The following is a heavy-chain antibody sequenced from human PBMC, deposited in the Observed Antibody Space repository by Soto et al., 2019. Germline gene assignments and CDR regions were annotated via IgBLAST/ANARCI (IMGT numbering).Heavy chain of an antibody. D-gene: IGHD1-26*01. V-gene: IGHV3-30*18. Sequence: QVHLVESGGGVVQPGRSLRLSCAASGFTFSSYPIHWVRQAPGKGLEWVAVTPYDGSNQDYADSAKGRFTLSRDNSKNTVNLQMNSLRPEDTAVYYCAKLLVFEWEVVQDFDYWAQGTLVTVSS. CDR1: GFTFSSYP. CDR3: AKLLVFEWEVVQDFDY. CDR2: TPYDGSNQ. J-gene: IGHJ4*02.